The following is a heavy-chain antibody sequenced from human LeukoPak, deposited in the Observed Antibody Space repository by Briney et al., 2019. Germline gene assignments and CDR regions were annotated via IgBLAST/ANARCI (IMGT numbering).Heavy chain of an antibody. CDR3: ARIPGTGAYYFDY. J-gene: IGHJ4*02. CDR2: IYSGGST. CDR1: GFTVSSNY. D-gene: IGHD6-13*01. V-gene: IGHV3-66*01. Sequence: GGSLRLSCAASGFTVSSNYMSWVRQAPGKGLEWVSVIYSGGSTYYADSVKGRFTISRDNSKNTLYLQMNSLKASDTAMYYCARIPGTGAYYFDYWGQGTLVTVSS.